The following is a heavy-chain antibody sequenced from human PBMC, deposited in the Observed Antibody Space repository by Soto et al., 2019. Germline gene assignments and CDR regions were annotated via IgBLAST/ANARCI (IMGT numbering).Heavy chain of an antibody. CDR3: ARSGDNYNVLDY. J-gene: IGHJ4*02. CDR1: GFSISDHY. Sequence: QVQLVESGGGLVKPGGSLRLTCAASGFSISDHYMSWIRQAPGKGLEWVSYSSNSGTFTKYADSVEGRFSISRDNAKNSLYLEINSLRGEDTAIYYCARSGDNYNVLDYWGQGPPVTVSS. CDR2: SSNSGTFT. D-gene: IGHD3-10*02. V-gene: IGHV3-11*05.